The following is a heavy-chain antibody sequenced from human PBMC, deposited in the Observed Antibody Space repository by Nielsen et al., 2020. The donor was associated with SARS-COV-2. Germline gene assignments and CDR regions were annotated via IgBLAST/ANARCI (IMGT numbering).Heavy chain of an antibody. CDR3: AKDSPTRGDDYSNPIYYYYGMDV. V-gene: IGHV3-21*01. CDR2: ISSSSSYI. J-gene: IGHJ6*02. Sequence: VRQAPGKGLEWVSSISSSSSYIYYADSVKGRFTISRDNSKNTLYLQMNSLRAEDTAVYYCAKDSPTRGDDYSNPIYYYYGMDVWGQGTTVTVSS. D-gene: IGHD4-11*01.